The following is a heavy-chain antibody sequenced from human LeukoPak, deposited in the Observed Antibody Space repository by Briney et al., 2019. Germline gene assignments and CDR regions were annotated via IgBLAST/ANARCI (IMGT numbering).Heavy chain of an antibody. J-gene: IGHJ6*02. V-gene: IGHV3-73*01. CDR3: ARDHYYGIDV. CDR1: GFTFSDSA. CDR2: IRNRPSIHAT. Sequence: SGGSLRLSCAASGFTFSDSAIVWVRRASGKGLEWVGHIRNRPSIHATTYAASVKGRFTISRDDSKSTAFLQMNSLNGEDTAMYYCARDHYYGIDVWGQGTTVTVSS.